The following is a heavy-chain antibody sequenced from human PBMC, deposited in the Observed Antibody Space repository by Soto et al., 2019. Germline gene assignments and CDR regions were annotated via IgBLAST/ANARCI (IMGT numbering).Heavy chain of an antibody. V-gene: IGHV4-61*01. D-gene: IGHD3-3*02. CDR1: GGSLSSGSYY. Sequence: PSETLSLTXTVSGGSLSSGSYYWSWIRQPPGKGLEWIGYTYYSGSTTYNPSLQSRVTISVDTSKNQFSLNLTSATAADTAMYYCVRDVKFSATWASGFGYWGQGTPVNVS. J-gene: IGHJ4*02. CDR2: TYYSGST. CDR3: VRDVKFSATWASGFGY.